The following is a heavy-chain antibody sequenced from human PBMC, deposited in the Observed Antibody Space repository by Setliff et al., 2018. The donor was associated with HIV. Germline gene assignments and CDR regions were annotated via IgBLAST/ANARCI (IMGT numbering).Heavy chain of an antibody. CDR1: GDSISNYH. Sequence: PSETLSLTCSVSGDSISNYHWSWIRQPPGKGLESVGFFHYSGSPIYNPSLKSRVNISVDTSKNQFSLKLTSMTAADTAVYYCARSIARDYWYFGHWGRGTLVTAPQ. CDR3: ARSIARDYWYFGH. CDR2: FHYSGSP. J-gene: IGHJ2*01. D-gene: IGHD6-6*01. V-gene: IGHV4-59*01.